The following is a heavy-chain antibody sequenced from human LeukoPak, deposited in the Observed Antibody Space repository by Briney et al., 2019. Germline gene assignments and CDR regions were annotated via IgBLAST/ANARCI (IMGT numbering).Heavy chain of an antibody. Sequence: GGSLRPSCAASGFTFSSYSMNWVRQAPGKGLEWVSYISSSSSTIYYADSVKGRFTISRDNAKNSLYLQMNSLRAEDTAVYYCARGAHSYGGNSYYWGQGTLVTVSS. CDR1: GFTFSSYS. V-gene: IGHV3-48*04. J-gene: IGHJ4*02. CDR2: ISSSSSTI. CDR3: ARGAHSYGGNSYY. D-gene: IGHD4-23*01.